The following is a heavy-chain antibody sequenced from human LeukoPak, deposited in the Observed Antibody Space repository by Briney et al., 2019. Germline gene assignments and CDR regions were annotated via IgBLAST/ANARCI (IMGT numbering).Heavy chain of an antibody. CDR2: IYDSGST. Sequence: SETLSLTCAVSGYSISSGYYWGWIRQPPGKWLEWIGGIYDSGSTYYNPSLKSRVTISVDTSKNQFSLQLSSVTAADTAVYYCAREIYCSSTSCQGYYYMDVWGKGTTVTVSS. CDR3: AREIYCSSTSCQGYYYMDV. J-gene: IGHJ6*03. CDR1: GYSISSGYY. V-gene: IGHV4-38-2*02. D-gene: IGHD2-2*01.